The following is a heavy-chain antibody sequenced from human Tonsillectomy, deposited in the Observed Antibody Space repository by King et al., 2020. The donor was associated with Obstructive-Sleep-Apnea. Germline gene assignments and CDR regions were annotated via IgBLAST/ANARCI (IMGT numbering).Heavy chain of an antibody. CDR3: AREMGELLGFDY. Sequence: QLQESGPGLVKPSETLSLTCTVSAYSISSGYYWGWIRQPPGKVLEWIGFIYHSGKTYYHPSLKSRVTISVDTSKTQFSLKVTSVTAADTAVYYCAREMGELLGFDYWGQGTLVTVSS. CDR2: IYHSGKT. CDR1: AYSISSGYY. V-gene: IGHV4-38-2*02. D-gene: IGHD1-26*01. J-gene: IGHJ4*02.